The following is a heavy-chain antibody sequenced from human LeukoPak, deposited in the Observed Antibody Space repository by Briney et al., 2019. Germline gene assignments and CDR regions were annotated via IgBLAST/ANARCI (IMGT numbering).Heavy chain of an antibody. Sequence: ASVNVSCKASGYTFTSYGISWVRQAPGQGLEWMGWVSAYNGNTNYAQKLQGRVTMATDTSTSTAYMELRSLRSDDTAVYYCARDTYYYDSSGYADYWGQGTLVTVSS. V-gene: IGHV1-18*01. CDR3: ARDTYYYDSSGYADY. J-gene: IGHJ4*02. CDR1: GYTFTSYG. D-gene: IGHD3-22*01. CDR2: VSAYNGNT.